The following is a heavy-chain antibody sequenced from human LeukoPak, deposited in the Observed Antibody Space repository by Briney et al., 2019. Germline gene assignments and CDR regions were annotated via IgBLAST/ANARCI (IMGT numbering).Heavy chain of an antibody. CDR2: IYYSGST. CDR1: GDSISSYY. CDR3: ARRLASVATAGYWFDP. J-gene: IGHJ5*02. V-gene: IGHV4-59*01. Sequence: PSETLSLTCTVSGDSISSYYWSWIRQPPGKGLEWIGYIYYSGSTNYSPSLKSRVTISVDTSKNQLFLKLSSVTAADTAVYYCARRLASVATAGYWFDPWGQGTLVTVSS. D-gene: IGHD6-13*01.